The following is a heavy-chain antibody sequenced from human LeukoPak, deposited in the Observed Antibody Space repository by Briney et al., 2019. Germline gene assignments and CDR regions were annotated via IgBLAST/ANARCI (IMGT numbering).Heavy chain of an antibody. J-gene: IGHJ4*02. CDR3: ARIPSIAVAGSLDY. CDR2: IDPPGERT. CDR1: GYTFSGYY. D-gene: IGHD6-19*01. V-gene: IGHV1-46*01. Sequence: GASVKVSCKASGYTFSGYYMHWVRQAPGQGLEWMGMIDPPGERTTYAQNFQGRVTMTTDTSTSTAYMELRSLRSDDTAVYYCARIPSIAVAGSLDYWGQGTLVTVSS.